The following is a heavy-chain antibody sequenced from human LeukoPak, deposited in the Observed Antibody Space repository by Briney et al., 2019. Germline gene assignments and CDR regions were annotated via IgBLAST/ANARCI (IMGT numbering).Heavy chain of an antibody. CDR3: LKAGGTLAASFDP. Sequence: PGRSLRLSCAASGFTFSNYGMHWVRQGIGKGLEWVADINHDGRNKYYADSVKGRFTISRDKTQNTLFLQMYSLTAEGTAVYYCLKAGGTLAASFDPWGQGTLVTVSS. CDR1: GFTFSNYG. D-gene: IGHD2-15*01. V-gene: IGHV3-30*18. CDR2: INHDGRNK. J-gene: IGHJ5*02.